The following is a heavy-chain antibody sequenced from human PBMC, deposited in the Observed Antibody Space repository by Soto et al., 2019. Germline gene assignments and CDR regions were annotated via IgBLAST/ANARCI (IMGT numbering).Heavy chain of an antibody. CDR2: INVAGNT. Sequence: PGGSLRLSCAASGFTFSTYDMHWVRQPPGEGLQWVANINVAGNTYYPVSVKGRFTISRDNAKNSLYLHINTLRAEDTAVYYCTRTAHFTSAFDIWGLGTMVTVSS. CDR3: TRTAHFTSAFDI. CDR1: GFTFSTYD. V-gene: IGHV3-13*01. D-gene: IGHD3-3*02. J-gene: IGHJ3*02.